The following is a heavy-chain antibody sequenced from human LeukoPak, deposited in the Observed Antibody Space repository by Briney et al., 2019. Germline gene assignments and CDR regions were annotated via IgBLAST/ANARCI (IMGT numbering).Heavy chain of an antibody. CDR1: GFTFSSYA. J-gene: IGHJ6*03. Sequence: GGSLRLSCAASGFTFSSYATSWVRQAPGKGPEWVSTISIDGGRTYYADSVKGRFTVSRDASKNTLYLQMNSLRAEATAVYYCARKGIGSSRYQNMDVWGKGTTVTVSS. V-gene: IGHV3-23*01. CDR3: ARKGIGSSRYQNMDV. D-gene: IGHD6-25*01. CDR2: ISIDGGRT.